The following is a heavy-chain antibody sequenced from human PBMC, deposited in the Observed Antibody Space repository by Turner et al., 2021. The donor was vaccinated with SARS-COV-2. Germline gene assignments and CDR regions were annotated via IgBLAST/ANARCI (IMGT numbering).Heavy chain of an antibody. Sequence: VQLVESGGGVVQPGRFLRLSCAASGFTFSSYGMHWVRQAPGKGLEWVAVISFDGSNKYYADSVKGRFTISRDNSKNTLYLQMNSLRAEDTAVYYCAKGESQYFDYWGQGTLVTVSS. CDR3: AKGESQYFDY. J-gene: IGHJ4*02. V-gene: IGHV3-30*18. CDR2: ISFDGSNK. CDR1: GFTFSSYG.